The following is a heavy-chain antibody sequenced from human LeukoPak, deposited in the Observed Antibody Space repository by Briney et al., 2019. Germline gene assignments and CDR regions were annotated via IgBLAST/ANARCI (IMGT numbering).Heavy chain of an antibody. V-gene: IGHV3-23*01. CDR3: AKGYDSSGYFGY. CDR2: ISGSGGST. D-gene: IGHD3-22*01. Sequence: PGGSLRLSCAASGFTFSSYAMSWVRQAPGKGLEWVSAISGSGGSTYYADSVKGRFTISRDNSKNTLYLQMKSLRAEDTAVYYCAKGYDSSGYFGYWGQGTLVTVSS. CDR1: GFTFSSYA. J-gene: IGHJ4*02.